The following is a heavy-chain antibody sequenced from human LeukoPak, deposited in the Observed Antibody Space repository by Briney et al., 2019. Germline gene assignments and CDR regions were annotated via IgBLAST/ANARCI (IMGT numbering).Heavy chain of an antibody. J-gene: IGHJ4*02. D-gene: IGHD2-21*02. CDR1: GYTFTSYY. V-gene: IGHV1-46*01. CDR3: ARGPAYCGGDCYLGPFDY. Sequence: ASVKVSCKASGYTFTSYYMHWVRQAPGQGLEWMGIINPSGGSTSYAQKFQGRVTITADESTSTAYMELSSLRSEDTAVYYCARGPAYCGGDCYLGPFDYWGQGTLVTVSS. CDR2: INPSGGST.